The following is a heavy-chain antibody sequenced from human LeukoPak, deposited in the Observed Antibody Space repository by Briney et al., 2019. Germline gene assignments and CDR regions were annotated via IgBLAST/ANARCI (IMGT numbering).Heavy chain of an antibody. CDR1: GFTFSSNG. CDR2: ISGSGDKT. J-gene: IGHJ4*02. CDR3: AKTNGYYDL. Sequence: GGSLRLSCAASGFTFSSNGMSWVRKAPGKGLEWVSSISGSGDKTYYADSVKGRFTISRDNSKSTMYLQMNSLRAEDTAVYHCAKTNGYYDLWGQGTLVIVSS. D-gene: IGHD3-22*01. V-gene: IGHV3-23*01.